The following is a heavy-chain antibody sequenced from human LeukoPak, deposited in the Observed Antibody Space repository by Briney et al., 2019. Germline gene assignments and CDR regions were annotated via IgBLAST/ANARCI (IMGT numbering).Heavy chain of an antibody. Sequence: ASVKVSCKASGYTFTGYYMHWVRQAPGQGLEWMGWINPNSGGTNYAQKFQSRVTMTRDTSISTAYMELSRLRSDGTAVYYCARPPTYDYVWGSYRGSYFDYWGQGTLVTVSS. D-gene: IGHD3-16*01. CDR2: INPNSGGT. CDR3: ARPPTYDYVWGSYRGSYFDY. J-gene: IGHJ4*02. CDR1: GYTFTGYY. V-gene: IGHV1-2*02.